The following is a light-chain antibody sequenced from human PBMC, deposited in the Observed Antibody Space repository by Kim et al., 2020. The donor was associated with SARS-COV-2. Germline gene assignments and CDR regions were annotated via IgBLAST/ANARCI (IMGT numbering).Light chain of an antibody. J-gene: IGLJ1*01. CDR3: SSYTSSSNYV. CDR2: DVS. Sequence: GQSITISCTGTSSDGGGYNYVSWYQQHPGKAPKLMIYDVSNRPSGVSNRFSGSKSGNTASLTISGLQAEDEADYYCSSYTSSSNYVFGTGTKVTVL. V-gene: IGLV2-14*03. CDR1: SSDGGGYNY.